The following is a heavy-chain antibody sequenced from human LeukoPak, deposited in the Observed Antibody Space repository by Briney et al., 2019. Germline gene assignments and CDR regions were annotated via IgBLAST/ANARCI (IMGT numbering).Heavy chain of an antibody. CDR1: GFTVSSNY. Sequence: PGGSLRLSCVSSGFTVSSNYMNWVRQAPGKGLEWVSVVYIGGTTYYADSVKGRFTISRDNSKNTLYLQMNSLRAEDTAVYYCAKDSSSWGAFDIWGQGTMVTVSS. D-gene: IGHD6-13*01. CDR3: AKDSSSWGAFDI. V-gene: IGHV3-53*01. CDR2: VYIGGTT. J-gene: IGHJ3*02.